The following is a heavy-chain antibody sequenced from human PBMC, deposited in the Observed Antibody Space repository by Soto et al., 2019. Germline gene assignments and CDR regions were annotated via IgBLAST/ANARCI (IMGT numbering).Heavy chain of an antibody. CDR3: ARRARPDFYYMDF. V-gene: IGHV3-64*01. CDR2: ISSNGVGT. CDR1: GFTLSGYA. D-gene: IGHD6-6*01. Sequence: GGSLRLSCAASGFTLSGYAMDWVRQAPGKGLEYVSGISSNGVGTYYANSVQGRFTISRDNSKNTVYLQMGSLRPEDMAVYYCARRARPDFYYMDFWGKGTTVTVSS. J-gene: IGHJ6*03.